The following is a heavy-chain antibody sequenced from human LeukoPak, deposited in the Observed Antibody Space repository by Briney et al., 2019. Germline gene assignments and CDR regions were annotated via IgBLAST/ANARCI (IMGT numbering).Heavy chain of an antibody. CDR3: ASSGDYGDYLG. CDR2: VIPIFGTA. CDR1: GGTFSSYA. V-gene: IGHV1-69*01. J-gene: IGHJ3*01. D-gene: IGHD4-17*01. Sequence: GASVNVSCKGSGGTFSSYAICRVRQPPGQGLEWVGGVIPIFGTANYTQKFQGRVTITADESTSTGYMELSSLRSEDTAVYYCASSGDYGDYLGWGKGTMVTVSS.